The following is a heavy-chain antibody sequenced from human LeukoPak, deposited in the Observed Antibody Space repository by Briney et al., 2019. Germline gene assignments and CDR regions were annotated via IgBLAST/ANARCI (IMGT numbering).Heavy chain of an antibody. CDR1: GGSFSGYY. V-gene: IGHV4-34*01. D-gene: IGHD3-22*01. CDR2: INHSGST. J-gene: IGHJ4*02. CDR3: ARGRSYYYDSSGYYRWSPPKIYYFDY. Sequence: KASETLSLTCAVYGGSFSGYYWSWIRQPPGKGLEWIGEINHSGSTNYNPSLKSRVTISVDTSKNQFSLKLSSVTAADTAVYYCARGRSYYYDSSGYYRWSPPKIYYFDYWGQGTLVTVSS.